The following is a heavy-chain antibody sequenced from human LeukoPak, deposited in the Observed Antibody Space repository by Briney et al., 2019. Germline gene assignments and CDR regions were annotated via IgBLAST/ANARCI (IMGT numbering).Heavy chain of an antibody. V-gene: IGHV3-21*01. CDR3: AKGFYYCSDGCPQYYYYMDV. J-gene: IGHJ6*03. Sequence: PGGSLRLSCAASGFTFSSYSMNWVRQAPGKVLEWVSSISSSSSYIYYADSVKGRFTISRDNAKNSLYLQMNSLRAEDTAVYYCAKGFYYCSDGCPQYYYYMDVWGKGTTVIVSS. D-gene: IGHD2-15*01. CDR1: GFTFSSYS. CDR2: ISSSSSYI.